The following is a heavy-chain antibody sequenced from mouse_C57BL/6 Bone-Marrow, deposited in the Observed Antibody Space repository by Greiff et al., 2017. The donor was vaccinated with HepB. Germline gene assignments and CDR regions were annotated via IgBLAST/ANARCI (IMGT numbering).Heavy chain of an antibody. J-gene: IGHJ2*01. V-gene: IGHV3-6*01. CDR2: ISYDGSN. CDR1: GYSITSGYY. Sequence: EVKLVESGPGLVKPSQSLSLTCSVTGYSITSGYYWNWIRQFPGNKLEWMGYISYDGSNNYNPSLKNRISITRDTSKNQFFLKLNSVTTEDTATYYCANTEGGYWGQDTTLTVSS. CDR3: ANTEGGY.